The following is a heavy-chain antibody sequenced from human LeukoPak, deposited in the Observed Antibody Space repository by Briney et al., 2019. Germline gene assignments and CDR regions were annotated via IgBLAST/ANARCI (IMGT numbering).Heavy chain of an antibody. CDR2: IWDSGNS. J-gene: IGHJ5*01. CDR1: GGSIRKSGYS. V-gene: IGHV4-30-2*01. D-gene: IGHD2-15*01. Sequence: SQTLSLTCAVSGGSIRKSGYSWNWIRQPPGKGLEWIGYIWDSGNSYYNPSLKSRVTISADMSKNLFSLKVNSVTDADTAVYFCAKGDVVEWFDSWGPGILVTVSS. CDR3: AKGDVVEWFDS.